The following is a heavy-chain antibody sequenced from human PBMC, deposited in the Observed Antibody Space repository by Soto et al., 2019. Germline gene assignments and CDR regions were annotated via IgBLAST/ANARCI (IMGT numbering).Heavy chain of an antibody. CDR2: IVVGSGDT. CDR3: AAVHRWLLGDWYFDL. V-gene: IGHV1-58*01. D-gene: IGHD3-22*01. CDR1: GFSFSTSA. J-gene: IGHJ2*01. Sequence: QMPVVQSGPEVKKPGTSVKVSCQASGFSFSTSAVQWVRQARGQRLEWIGWIVVGSGDTSYAQRFQERVTITRDTSTSTVYMELSSLKYEDTAVYYCAAVHRWLLGDWYFDLWGRGTLVSVSS.